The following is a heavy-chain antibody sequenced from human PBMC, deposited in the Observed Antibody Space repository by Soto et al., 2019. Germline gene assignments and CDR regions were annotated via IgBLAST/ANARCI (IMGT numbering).Heavy chain of an antibody. Sequence: TPGKGLEWIGEINHSGSTNYNPSLKSRVTISVDTSMNQFSLKLSSVTAADTAVYYCARGYSNYEEGPGFVIWGQGTLVTVSS. CDR2: INHSGST. J-gene: IGHJ3*02. D-gene: IGHD4-4*01. CDR3: ARGYSNYEEGPGFVI. V-gene: IGHV4-34*01.